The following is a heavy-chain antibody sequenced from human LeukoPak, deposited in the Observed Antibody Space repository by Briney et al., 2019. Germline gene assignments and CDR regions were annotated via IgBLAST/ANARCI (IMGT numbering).Heavy chain of an antibody. D-gene: IGHD1/OR15-1a*01. J-gene: IGHJ6*02. CDR1: EFTFSSEA. V-gene: IGHV3-30*04. CDR2: ISYDGSNK. Sequence: GGSLRLSCAASEFTFSSEAMHWVRQAPGKGLEWVAVISYDGSNKYYTDSVKGRFTISRDNSKNTLYLQMNSLRAEDTAVYYCARDRVINNYYYFGMDVWGQGTTVTVSS. CDR3: ARDRVINNYYYFGMDV.